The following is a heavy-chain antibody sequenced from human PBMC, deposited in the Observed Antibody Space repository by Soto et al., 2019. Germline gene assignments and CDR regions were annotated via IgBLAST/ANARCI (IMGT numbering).Heavy chain of an antibody. CDR1: GFTLSSYA. D-gene: IGHD2-2*02. CDR2: ISGSGGST. V-gene: IGHV3-23*01. J-gene: IGHJ6*02. CDR3: AKVSYCSSTSCYTYYHYYGMDV. Sequence: HPGGSLRLSCAASGFTLSSYAMSWVRQAPGKGLEWVSAISGSGGSTYYADSVKGRFTISRDNSKNTLYLQMNSLRAEDTAVYYCAKVSYCSSTSCYTYYHYYGMDVWGQGTTVTVSS.